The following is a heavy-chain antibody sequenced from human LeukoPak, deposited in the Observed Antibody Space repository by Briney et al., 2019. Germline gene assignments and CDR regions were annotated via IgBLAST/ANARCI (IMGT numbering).Heavy chain of an antibody. CDR1: GFTFSSYE. CDR2: ISTSGSTI. CDR3: ARESPDYVWGSSDFDS. V-gene: IGHV3-48*03. Sequence: GSLRLSXAASGFTFSSYEMNWVRQAPGKGLEWVSYISTSGSTIYYADSVRGRFTISRDNAKNSLYLQMNSLRAEDMAVYYCARESPDYVWGSSDFDSWGQGTLVTVSS. J-gene: IGHJ4*02. D-gene: IGHD3-16*01.